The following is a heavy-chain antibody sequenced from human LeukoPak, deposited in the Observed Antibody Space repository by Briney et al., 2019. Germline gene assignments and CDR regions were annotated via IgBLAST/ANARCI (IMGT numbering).Heavy chain of an antibody. J-gene: IGHJ4*02. D-gene: IGHD1-26*01. CDR3: ARLYSGSSH. Sequence: PGGSLRLSCEASGFTFDDYGMHWVRQAPGKGLEWVSGISWNSGNIDYADSVKGRFTISRDNAKNSLYLQMNSLRAEDTAVYYCARLYSGSSHWGQGTLVTVSS. V-gene: IGHV3-9*01. CDR1: GFTFDDYG. CDR2: ISWNSGNI.